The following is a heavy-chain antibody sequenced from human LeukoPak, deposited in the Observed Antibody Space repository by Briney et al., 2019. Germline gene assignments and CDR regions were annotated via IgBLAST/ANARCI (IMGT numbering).Heavy chain of an antibody. V-gene: IGHV1-2*02. J-gene: IGHJ4*02. Sequence: ASVKVSCKASGYTFIGYYMHWVRQAPGQGLEWMGWINPDSGGTHYAQKFQGRVTMTRDTSISTAYMELSGLRSDDTAVYYCARGLGNHPEIPLDYWGQGTLVTVSS. D-gene: IGHD7-27*01. CDR1: GYTFIGYY. CDR2: INPDSGGT. CDR3: ARGLGNHPEIPLDY.